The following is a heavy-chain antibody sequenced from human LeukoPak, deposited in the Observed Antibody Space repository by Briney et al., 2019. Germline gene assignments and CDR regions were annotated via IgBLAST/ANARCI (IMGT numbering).Heavy chain of an antibody. CDR3: ARYDYDLLTGSYPHLHAAFDI. Sequence: PAETLSLTCAVSGYSISSGYYWGWIRQPPGKGLELIGSIYHSGSTYYNPSLKSRVTISVDTSKNQFSLKLSPVTAADTAVYYCARYDYDLLTGSYPHLHAAFDIWGQGTMVTVSS. CDR2: IYHSGST. D-gene: IGHD3-9*01. J-gene: IGHJ3*02. CDR1: GYSISSGYY. V-gene: IGHV4-38-2*01.